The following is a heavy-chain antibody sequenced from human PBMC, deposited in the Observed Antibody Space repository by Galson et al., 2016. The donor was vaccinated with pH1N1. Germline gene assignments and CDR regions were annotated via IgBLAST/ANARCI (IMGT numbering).Heavy chain of an antibody. D-gene: IGHD5-12*01. J-gene: IGHJ4*02. CDR2: IKQDGSVK. CDR3: ARAVFYDVDLEAYYYDY. V-gene: IGHV3-7*01. Sequence: SLRLSCAVSGFTFTDYWMSWVRQTPGKGLEWVANIKQDGSVKYYVDSVRGRFTISRDNAKNTLYLQMNSLRAEDTAVYYCARAVFYDVDLEAYYYDYWGQGTLVTVSS. CDR1: GFTFTDYW.